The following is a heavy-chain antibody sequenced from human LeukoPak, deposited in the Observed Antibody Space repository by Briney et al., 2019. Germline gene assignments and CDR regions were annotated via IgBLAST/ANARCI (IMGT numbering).Heavy chain of an antibody. V-gene: IGHV4-34*01. CDR2: INHSGST. J-gene: IGHJ4*02. CDR1: GGSFSGYY. CDR3: VRSIDY. Sequence: SETLSLTCAVYGGSFSGYYWSWIRQPPGKGLEWIEEINHSGSTNYNPSLKSRVTISVDTSKNQFSLKLSSVTAADTAVYYCVRSIDYWGQGTRVIVSS. D-gene: IGHD6-6*01.